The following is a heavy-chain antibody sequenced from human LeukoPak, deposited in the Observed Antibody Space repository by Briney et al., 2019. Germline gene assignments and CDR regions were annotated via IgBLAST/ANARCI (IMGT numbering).Heavy chain of an antibody. CDR2: MNPNSGNT. Sequence: ASVKVSCKASGFTFTNYDINWVRQATGQGLEWMGWMNPNSGNTGYAQKFQGRVTMTRNTSISTAYMELSSLRSEDTAVYYCARAIAADYYYYMDVWGKGTTVTVSS. V-gene: IGHV1-8*01. J-gene: IGHJ6*03. CDR3: ARAIAADYYYYMDV. D-gene: IGHD6-13*01. CDR1: GFTFTNYD.